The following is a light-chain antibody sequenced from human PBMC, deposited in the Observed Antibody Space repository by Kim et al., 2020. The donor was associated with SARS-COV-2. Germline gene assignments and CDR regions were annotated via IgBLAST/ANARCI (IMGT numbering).Light chain of an antibody. J-gene: IGLJ3*02. Sequence: ALGQTFRITCQGDSRRSYYASWYQQKPGQAPVLVIYGKNNRPSGIPDRFSGSSSGNTASLTITGAQAEDEADYYCNSRDSSGNHLVFGGGTKLTVL. CDR3: NSRDSSGNHLV. V-gene: IGLV3-19*01. CDR2: GKN. CDR1: SRRSYY.